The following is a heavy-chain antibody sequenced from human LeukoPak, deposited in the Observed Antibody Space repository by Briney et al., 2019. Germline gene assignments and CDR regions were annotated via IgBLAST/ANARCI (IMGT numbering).Heavy chain of an antibody. Sequence: ASVKVSCKASGGTFSPYVFSWVRQAPGQGFEWMGGIIPVFGSANFAQKFQGRVTITADESTSTAYMELSSLRSEDTAVYYCARDVGPPGGFDSWGQGTLVTVSS. J-gene: IGHJ4*02. CDR2: IIPVFGSA. CDR3: ARDVGPPGGFDS. D-gene: IGHD1-26*01. CDR1: GGTFSPYV. V-gene: IGHV1-69*13.